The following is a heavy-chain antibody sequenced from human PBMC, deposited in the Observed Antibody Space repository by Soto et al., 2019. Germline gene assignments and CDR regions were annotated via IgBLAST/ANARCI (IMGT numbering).Heavy chain of an antibody. D-gene: IGHD3-9*01. CDR3: AHRQRIIRYFDLGYFAS. CDR1: GFSFISSGEG. CDR2: IYWDDDR. V-gene: IGHV2-5*02. Sequence: QITLKESGPTLLKPTQTLTLTCTFSGFSFISSGEGVGWIRQPPGKALEWLALIYWDDDRRYNPSLENRLTITKDXDXSXRXLFLTLTDVDPADTATYYCAHRQRIIRYFDLGYFASWGQGAPVTVSS. J-gene: IGHJ4*02.